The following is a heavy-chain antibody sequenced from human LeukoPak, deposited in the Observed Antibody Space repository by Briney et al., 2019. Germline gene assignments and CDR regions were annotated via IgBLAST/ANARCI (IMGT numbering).Heavy chain of an antibody. V-gene: IGHV5-51*01. CDR2: IYPGDSDT. CDR3: ARRQCSSTSCYWGTNWFDP. D-gene: IGHD2-2*01. J-gene: IGHJ5*02. CDR1: GCGFTSYW. Sequence: GAALQISCKGAGCGFTSYWIGWGRRKPGKGVGWMGIIYPGDSDTRYSPSFQGQVTISADKSIRTAYLQWSSLKPSDTAMYYCARRQCSSTSCYWGTNWFDPWGQGTLVTVSS.